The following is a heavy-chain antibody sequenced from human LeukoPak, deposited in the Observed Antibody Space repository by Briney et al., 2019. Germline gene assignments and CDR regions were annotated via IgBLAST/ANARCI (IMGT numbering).Heavy chain of an antibody. Sequence: SQTLSLTCTVSGDSITNGDSYWSWIRQYPGEGLEWIGYIHYSGTIYYNPSLESRLTMSVDTSKSQFSLMLSSVTAADTAVYYCARELLNAPTPGAHWGQGILVTVSS. CDR2: IHYSGTI. CDR1: GDSITNGDSY. CDR3: ARELLNAPTPGAH. V-gene: IGHV4-31*03. J-gene: IGHJ4*02. D-gene: IGHD2-21*01.